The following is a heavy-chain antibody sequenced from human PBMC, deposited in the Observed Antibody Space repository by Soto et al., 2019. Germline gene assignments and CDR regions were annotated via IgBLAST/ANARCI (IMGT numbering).Heavy chain of an antibody. CDR3: AKDQGIAASHGVD. V-gene: IGHV3-30*18. D-gene: IGHD6-13*01. CDR2: ISNDGSDK. J-gene: IGHJ3*01. Sequence: QVQLVESGGGVVQPGRSLRLSCAASGFTFNNYGMHWVRQAPGKGLEWVATISNDGSDKYYADSVKGRLTISRDNSENTVYLQMNSLRAEDTALYYCAKDQGIAASHGVDWGQGTMVTVSS. CDR1: GFTFNNYG.